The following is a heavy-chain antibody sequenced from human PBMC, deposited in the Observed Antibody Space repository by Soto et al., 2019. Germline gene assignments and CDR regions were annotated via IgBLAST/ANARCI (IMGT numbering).Heavy chain of an antibody. CDR2: IYYSGST. CDR3: ARETQDIVVVTDEIYGFDP. D-gene: IGHD2-15*01. V-gene: IGHV4-31*03. Sequence: SETLSLTCTVSGGSISSGGYYWSWIRQHPGKGLEWIVYIYYSGSTYHNPSLKSGVTISVDSSKNPFSLKLSSDAATDTAVSNCARETQDIVVVTDEIYGFDPWGHGTLVTVSS. J-gene: IGHJ5*02. CDR1: GGSISSGGYY.